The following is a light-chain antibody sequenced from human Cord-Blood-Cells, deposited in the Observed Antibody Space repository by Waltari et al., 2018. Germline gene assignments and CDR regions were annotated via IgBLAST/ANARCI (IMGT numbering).Light chain of an antibody. CDR1: QGISNY. Sequence: DIQMTQSPSSLSASVGDRVTLTCRAGQGISNYLAWYQLKPGKVPKLLIYAASTLQYGVPSRFSGSGSVTDFTLTISSLQPEDVATYYCQKYNSAPWTFGQGTKVEIK. CDR3: QKYNSAPWT. CDR2: AAS. J-gene: IGKJ1*01. V-gene: IGKV1-27*01.